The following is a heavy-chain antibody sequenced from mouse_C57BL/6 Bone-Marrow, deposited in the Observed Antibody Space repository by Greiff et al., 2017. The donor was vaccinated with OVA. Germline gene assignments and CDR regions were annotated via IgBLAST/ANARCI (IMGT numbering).Heavy chain of an antibody. V-gene: IGHV2-9-1*01. Sequence: VKVVASGPGLVAPSQSLSITCTVSGFSLPSYAISWVRQPPGKGLEWLGVICTGGGTNYTSALKSRLSISKDNSKSQVFLQMNSLQTDDTARYYCARDVHYAMDYWGQGTSVTVSS. CDR2: ICTGGGT. CDR3: ARDVHYAMDY. J-gene: IGHJ4*01. CDR1: GFSLPSYA.